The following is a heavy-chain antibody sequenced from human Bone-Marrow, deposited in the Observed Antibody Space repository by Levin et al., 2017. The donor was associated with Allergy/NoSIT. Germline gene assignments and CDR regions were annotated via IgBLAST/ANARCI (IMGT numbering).Heavy chain of an antibody. V-gene: IGHV3-66*02. CDR1: GFTVSSNY. CDR3: ARDSPPYYLDY. D-gene: IGHD2-21*01. J-gene: IGHJ4*02. Sequence: QAGGSLRLSCAASGFTVSSNYMSWVRQAPGKGLEWVSVIYSGGNTYYADSVKGRFTISRDNSKNTLHLQMNSLRAEDTAVYYCARDSPPYYLDYWGQGTLVTVSS. CDR2: IYSGGNT.